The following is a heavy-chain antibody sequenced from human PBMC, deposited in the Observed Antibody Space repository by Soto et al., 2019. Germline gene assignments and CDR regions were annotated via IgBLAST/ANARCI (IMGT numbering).Heavy chain of an antibody. D-gene: IGHD3-3*01. V-gene: IGHV4-34*01. CDR2: INHSGST. Sequence: SETLSLTCAVYGGCLSGYYWSWIRQPPGKGLEWIGEINHSGSTNYNPSLKSRVTISVDTSKNQFSLKLSSVTAADTAVYYCALPTISRSGRYWGQGTLVTVSS. CDR3: ALPTISRSGRY. J-gene: IGHJ4*02. CDR1: GGCLSGYY.